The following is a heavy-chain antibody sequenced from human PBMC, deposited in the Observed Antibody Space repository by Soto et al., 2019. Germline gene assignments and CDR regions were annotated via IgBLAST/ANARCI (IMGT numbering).Heavy chain of an antibody. CDR3: ALIKDCSRTDCYLASFDP. Sequence: GSGPTLVNPTETLPLTCTVSGLSPSNGRLGVSWIRQPPGKALEWLAHIFSNDDKSYSTTLKSRLTISKDTSRSQVVLTMTNMDPVDSATYYCALIKDCSRTDCYLASFDPWGQGTLVTVSS. CDR1: GLSPSNGRLG. V-gene: IGHV2-26*01. J-gene: IGHJ5*02. CDR2: IFSNDDK. D-gene: IGHD2-2*01.